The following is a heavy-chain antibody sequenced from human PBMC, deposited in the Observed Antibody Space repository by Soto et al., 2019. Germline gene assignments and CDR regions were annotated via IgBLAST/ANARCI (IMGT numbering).Heavy chain of an antibody. CDR3: AKDRVRYCGGGSCYSIFDY. CDR1: GFTFSSYG. D-gene: IGHD2-15*01. Sequence: QVQLVESGGGVVQPGRSLRLSCAASGFTFSSYGMHWVRQAPGKGLEWVAVISYDGSNKYYADSVKGRFTISRDNSKNTLYLLMNSLRAEDTAVYYCAKDRVRYCGGGSCYSIFDYWGQGTLVTVSS. CDR2: ISYDGSNK. V-gene: IGHV3-30*18. J-gene: IGHJ4*02.